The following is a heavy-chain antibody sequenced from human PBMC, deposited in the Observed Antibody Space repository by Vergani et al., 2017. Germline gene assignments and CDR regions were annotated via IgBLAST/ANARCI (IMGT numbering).Heavy chain of an antibody. CDR2: ISWNSGSI. CDR1: GFTFDDYA. CDR3: AKDMGRLAIYYMDV. J-gene: IGHJ6*03. D-gene: IGHD6-19*01. Sequence: EVQLVESGGGLVQPGRSLRLFCAASGFTFDDYAMHWVRQAPGKGLEWVSGISWNSGSIGYADSVKGRFTITRDNAKNSLYLQMNSLRAEDTALYYCAKDMGRLAIYYMDVWGKGTTVTVSS. V-gene: IGHV3-9*01.